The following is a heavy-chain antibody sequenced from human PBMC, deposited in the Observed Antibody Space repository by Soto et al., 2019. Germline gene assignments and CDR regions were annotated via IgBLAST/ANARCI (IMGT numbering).Heavy chain of an antibody. CDR2: IHHTAST. CDR1: GDSVSSGNYY. Sequence: SETLSLTCSVSGDSVSSGNYYWSWIRQPPGKGRERIGYIHHTASTNYNSSLKRRVTLSVDTSKNQFSMKLSSVTAADTALYYCARASYDFLTGYRTRSVGYDLDFWGQGTTVTVSS. V-gene: IGHV4-61*01. J-gene: IGHJ6*02. CDR3: ARASYDFLTGYRTRSVGYDLDF. D-gene: IGHD3-9*01.